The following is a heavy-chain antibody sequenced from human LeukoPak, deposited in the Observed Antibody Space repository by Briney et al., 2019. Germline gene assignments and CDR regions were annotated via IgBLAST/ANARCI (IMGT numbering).Heavy chain of an antibody. CDR2: IWYDEITK. CDR3: AKDSGYYYDSSGYTTPLDY. D-gene: IGHD3-22*01. V-gene: IGHV3-30*02. Sequence: PGGSLRLSCVASGFTFRSYGIHWVRQAPGKGLEWLAFIWYDEITKYYADSVKGRFTISRDNSKNTLYLQMNSLRAEDTAVYYCAKDSGYYYDSSGYTTPLDYWGQGTLVTVSS. CDR1: GFTFRSYG. J-gene: IGHJ4*02.